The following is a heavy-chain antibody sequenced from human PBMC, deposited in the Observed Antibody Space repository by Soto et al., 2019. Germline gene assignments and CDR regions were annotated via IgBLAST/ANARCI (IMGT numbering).Heavy chain of an antibody. J-gene: IGHJ5*02. Sequence: EVQLLESGGGLVQPGGSLRLSCAASGFTFSSYAMSWVRQAPGKGLEWVARVKSKGAGGATDYAAPVKDRFTISRGDSRNTLYLQMNSLKTEDTAVYFCTTDKGNYGDYLRSWGQGILVTVSS. V-gene: IGHV3-15*01. CDR1: GFTFSSYA. CDR3: TTDKGNYGDYLRS. D-gene: IGHD4-17*01. CDR2: VKSKGAGGAT.